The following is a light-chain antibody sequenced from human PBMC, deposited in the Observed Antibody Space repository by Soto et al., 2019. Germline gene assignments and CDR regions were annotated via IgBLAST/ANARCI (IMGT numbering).Light chain of an antibody. Sequence: AIRMTQSPSSLSASTGDRVTITCRASQGISSYLAWYQQKPGKAPKLLIYAASTLQSGVPSRFSGIRSGTDFTLTISCLQSEDFATYYCQQYYSYPLAFGGGTKVEIK. CDR3: QQYYSYPLA. CDR2: AAS. J-gene: IGKJ4*01. V-gene: IGKV1-8*01. CDR1: QGISSY.